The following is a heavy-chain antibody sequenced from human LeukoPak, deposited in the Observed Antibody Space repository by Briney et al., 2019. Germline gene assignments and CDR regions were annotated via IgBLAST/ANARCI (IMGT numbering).Heavy chain of an antibody. J-gene: IGHJ6*03. D-gene: IGHD3-10*01. V-gene: IGHV3-30*09. Sequence: GGPLRLSGAASGFTFGDYTMHWVRQAPGKGREGVAVMSHDGNYQWYSDSVGGRFAISRDNSKKALYLQIRSLRGEDTAVYYCARRATVNDYYNYYMDVWGKGTTVIVSS. CDR1: GFTFGDYT. CDR2: MSHDGNYQ. CDR3: ARRATVNDYYNYYMDV.